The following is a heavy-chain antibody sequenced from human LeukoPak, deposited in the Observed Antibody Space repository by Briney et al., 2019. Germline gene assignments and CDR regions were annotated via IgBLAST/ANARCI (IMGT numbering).Heavy chain of an antibody. Sequence: GGSLRLSCVASGLTFSNAWMSWVRQAPGKGLEWVSAISGSGGCTYYADSVKGRFTISRDNSKNTLDLQMNSLRAGDTAVYYCAKDLLVVGSAADFDYWGQGTLVTVSS. J-gene: IGHJ4*02. CDR2: ISGSGGCT. CDR1: GLTFSNAW. CDR3: AKDLLVVGSAADFDY. V-gene: IGHV3-23*01. D-gene: IGHD2-2*01.